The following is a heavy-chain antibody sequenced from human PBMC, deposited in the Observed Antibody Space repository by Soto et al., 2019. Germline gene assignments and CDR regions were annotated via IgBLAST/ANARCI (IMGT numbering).Heavy chain of an antibody. CDR2: INHSGST. CDR3: ARGRWQLDRFGAYYFDY. D-gene: IGHD6-6*01. V-gene: IGHV4-34*01. CDR1: GGSFSGYY. Sequence: PSETLSLTCAVYGGSFSGYYWSWIRQPPGKGLEWIGEINHSGSTNYNPSLKSRVTISVDTSKNQFSLKLSSVTAADTAVYYCARGRWQLDRFGAYYFDYWGQGTLVTVSS. J-gene: IGHJ4*02.